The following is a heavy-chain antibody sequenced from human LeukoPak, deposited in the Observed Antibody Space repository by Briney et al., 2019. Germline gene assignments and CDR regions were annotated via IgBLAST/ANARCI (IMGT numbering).Heavy chain of an antibody. D-gene: IGHD5-18*01. V-gene: IGHV1-2*06. CDR1: GYTFTGYY. CDR3: ARTIRRTAMVPYYFDY. CDR2: INPNSGGT. J-gene: IGHJ4*02. Sequence: ASVKVSCKASGYTFTGYYMHWVRQAPGQGLEWMGRINPNSGGTNYAQKFQGRVTMTRDTSISTAYMELSRLRSGDTAVYYCARTIRRTAMVPYYFDYWGQGTLVTVSS.